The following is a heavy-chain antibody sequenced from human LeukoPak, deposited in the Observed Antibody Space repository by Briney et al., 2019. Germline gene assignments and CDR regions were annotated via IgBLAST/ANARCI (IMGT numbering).Heavy chain of an antibody. CDR2: IYWNDDK. V-gene: IGHV2-5*01. D-gene: IGHD3-3*01. J-gene: IGHJ4*02. CDR1: GFSLSTSGVG. Sequence: SGPTLVKPTQTLTLTCTFSGFSLSTSGVGVGWIRKPPGKALEWLELIYWNDDKRYSPSLKSRLTITKDTSKNQVVLTMTNMDPVDTATYYCAHRPYFGVVSGYGFDYWGQGTLVTVSS. CDR3: AHRPYFGVVSGYGFDY.